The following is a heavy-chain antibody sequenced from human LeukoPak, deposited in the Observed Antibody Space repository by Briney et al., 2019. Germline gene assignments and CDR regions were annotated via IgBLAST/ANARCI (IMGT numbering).Heavy chain of an antibody. Sequence: ASVKVSCKASGYTFTCYYMHWVRQAPGQGLEWMGRINPNSGGTNYAQKFQGRVTMTMDTSISTAYMELSRLRSDDTAVYYCARAPAMDGPGIAAAGTFHYWGQGTLVTVSS. D-gene: IGHD6-13*01. CDR2: INPNSGGT. V-gene: IGHV1-2*06. J-gene: IGHJ4*02. CDR3: ARAPAMDGPGIAAAGTFHY. CDR1: GYTFTCYY.